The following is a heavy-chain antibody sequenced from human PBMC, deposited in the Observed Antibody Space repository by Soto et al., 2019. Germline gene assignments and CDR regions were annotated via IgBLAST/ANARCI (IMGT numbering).Heavy chain of an antibody. D-gene: IGHD2-2*01. J-gene: IGHJ5*01. CDR2: IYWDDYK. CDR3: AFTRGYCTTTSCHNWSES. V-gene: IGHV2-5*02. CDR1: GFSLSTSGVG. Sequence: GSGPTLVNPTQTLTLTCTVYGFSLSTSGVGVGWIRQPPGKALEWLALIYWDDYKHYSPSLKSRLIITRGASKNQVVLTVTNLDPMDTGTYYCAFTRGYCTTTSCHNWSESWGHGTLVTYSS.